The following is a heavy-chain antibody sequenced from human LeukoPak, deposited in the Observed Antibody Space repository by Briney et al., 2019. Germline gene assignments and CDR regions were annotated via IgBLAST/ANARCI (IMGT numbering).Heavy chain of an antibody. D-gene: IGHD3-10*01. V-gene: IGHV3-7*01. Sequence: GGSLRLSCAASGFTFSSYWMSWVRQAPGKGLEWVANINQDETEKYYVDSVKGRFTISRDNGKNSLYLQMNSLRVEDTAVYYCAKLAKYFYGSETFYFFEHWGQGTPVTASS. CDR1: GFTFSSYW. J-gene: IGHJ4*02. CDR3: AKLAKYFYGSETFYFFEH. CDR2: INQDETEK.